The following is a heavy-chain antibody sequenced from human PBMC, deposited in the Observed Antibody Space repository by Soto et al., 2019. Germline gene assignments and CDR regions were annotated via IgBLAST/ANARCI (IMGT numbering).Heavy chain of an antibody. CDR1: SGSISSSNW. V-gene: IGHV4-4*02. CDR2: IYHSGST. CDR3: ARVGYYDFWSGFDY. J-gene: IGHJ4*02. Sequence: QVQLQESGPGLVKPSGTLSLTCAVSSGSISSSNWWSWVRQPPGKGLARIGEIYHSGSTNYNPSLKSRVTISVDKSKNQFSLKLSSVTAADTAVYYCARVGYYDFWSGFDYWGQGTLVTVSS. D-gene: IGHD3-3*01.